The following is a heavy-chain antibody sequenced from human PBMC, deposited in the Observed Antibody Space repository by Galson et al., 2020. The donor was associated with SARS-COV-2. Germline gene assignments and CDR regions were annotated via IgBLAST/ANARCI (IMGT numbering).Heavy chain of an antibody. CDR3: ARGHRGVVPSPVLGLGPYYSYYYMDV. CDR2: INIGGNT. Sequence: SETLSLTCAVYGGSYSGYSWPWIRQPPGKGLEWIGEINIGGNTNYSPSLRSRVPVPVDTSKNQFSLNLRSVTAADTALYYCARGHRGVVPSPVLGLGPYYSYYYMDVWDKGTTVTVSS. CDR1: GGSYSGYS. J-gene: IGHJ6*03. V-gene: IGHV4-34*01. D-gene: IGHD3-10*01.